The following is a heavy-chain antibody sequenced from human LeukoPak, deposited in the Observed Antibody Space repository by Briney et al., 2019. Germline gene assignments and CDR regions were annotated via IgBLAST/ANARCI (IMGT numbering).Heavy chain of an antibody. CDR3: ARGRALSGDSLLSGY. Sequence: ASVKVSCKASGYTFTSHGISWVRQAPGQGLEWMGWISTYNVNTNYAQKLQGRVTMTTDTSTSTAYMELRSLTSDDTGVYYCARGRALSGDSLLSGYWGQGTLVTVSS. J-gene: IGHJ4*02. V-gene: IGHV1-18*01. CDR1: GYTFTSHG. CDR2: ISTYNVNT. D-gene: IGHD2-21*02.